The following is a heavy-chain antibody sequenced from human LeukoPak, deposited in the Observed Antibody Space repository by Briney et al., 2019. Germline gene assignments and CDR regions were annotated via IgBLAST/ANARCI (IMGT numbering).Heavy chain of an antibody. V-gene: IGHV4-39*01. CDR3: ARQDDQDHGDPNWFDP. Sequence: SETLSLTCSISGGSINTGSYWWGWIRQTPGKGLEFIGSIFFNGNTFYNPSLKSRVTISVDNFNDQFSLRLTSVTAADTDIYYCARQDDQDHGDPNWFDPWGQGILVTVSS. CDR1: GGSINTGSYW. J-gene: IGHJ5*02. D-gene: IGHD4-17*01. CDR2: IFFNGNT.